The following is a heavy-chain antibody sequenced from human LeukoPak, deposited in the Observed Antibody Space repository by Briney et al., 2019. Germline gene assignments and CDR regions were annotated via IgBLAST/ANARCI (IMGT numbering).Heavy chain of an antibody. CDR3: ARDLGSGGDSDY. D-gene: IGHD2-21*01. CDR1: GYSINSGYH. J-gene: IGHJ4*02. Sequence: SETLSLTCIVSGYSINSGYHSGWIRQPPGKGLAWIGSISHSGHANYNPSLKSRVTISVDTSKNQFSLKLSSVTATDTAVYYCARDLGSGGDSDYWGQGTLVTVSS. V-gene: IGHV4-38-2*02. CDR2: ISHSGHA.